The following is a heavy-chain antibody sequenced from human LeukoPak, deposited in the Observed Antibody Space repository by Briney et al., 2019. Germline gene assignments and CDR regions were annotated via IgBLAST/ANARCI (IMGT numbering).Heavy chain of an antibody. CDR3: ATGPRPTWEVTLDY. D-gene: IGHD1-26*01. V-gene: IGHV3-23*01. CDR1: GFTFSTYA. J-gene: IGHJ4*02. CDR2: ISGSGTST. Sequence: PGGSLRLSCAASGFTFSTYAMTWVRQAPGKGLEWVSGISGSGTSTYNADSVKGRFTISRDNSKNTLYLQMSSLRAEDTAVYYCATGPRPTWEVTLDYWGQGTLVTVSS.